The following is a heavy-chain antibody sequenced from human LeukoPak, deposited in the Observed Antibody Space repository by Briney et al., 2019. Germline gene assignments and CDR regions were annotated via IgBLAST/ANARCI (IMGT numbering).Heavy chain of an antibody. CDR3: ARLSALVVAPLEY. D-gene: IGHD2-15*01. CDR2: ISAYNGNT. CDR1: GYTFSRYG. V-gene: IGHV1-18*01. Sequence: ASVKVSCKASGYTFSRYGISWVRQAPGQGLEWMGWISAYNGNTDYAQNLQGRLTMTTDTSTNTTYMELRSLRSDDTAVYYCARLSALVVAPLEYWGQGTPVTVSS. J-gene: IGHJ4*02.